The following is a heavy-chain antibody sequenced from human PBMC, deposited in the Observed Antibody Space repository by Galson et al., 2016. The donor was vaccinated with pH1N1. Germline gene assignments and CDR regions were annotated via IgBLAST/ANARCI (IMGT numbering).Heavy chain of an antibody. CDR2: VNPGGSTI. Sequence: QSGAEVKKPGESLKISCKASGYSFTRYWIAWVRQVPGKGLEWVGVVNPGGSTIRYSPPFQGHVTISSQKSINTAYLQWFSLKASDTATYYCARQYDFGDYRGDAFDIWGQGTMVIVSS. CDR3: ARQYDFGDYRGDAFDI. D-gene: IGHD4-17*01. J-gene: IGHJ3*02. CDR1: GYSFTRYW. V-gene: IGHV5-51*03.